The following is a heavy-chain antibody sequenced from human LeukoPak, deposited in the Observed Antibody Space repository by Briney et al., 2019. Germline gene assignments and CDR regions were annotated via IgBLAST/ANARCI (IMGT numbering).Heavy chain of an antibody. CDR1: GGSISGYY. CDR2: IYYTGSS. Sequence: PSETLSLTCTVSGGSISGYYWNWIRQPPEKGLEWIGYIYYTGSSNYNPSLKSRVTISLDRSKDLFSLKLTSVTAADTAVYYCARDRGNYKDFDYWGQGTLVTVSS. CDR3: ARDRGNYKDFDY. D-gene: IGHD1-7*01. J-gene: IGHJ4*02. V-gene: IGHV4-59*12.